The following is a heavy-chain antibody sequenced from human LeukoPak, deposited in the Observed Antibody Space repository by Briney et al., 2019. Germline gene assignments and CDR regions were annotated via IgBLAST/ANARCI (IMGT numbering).Heavy chain of an antibody. CDR1: GGSISDYR. D-gene: IGHD3-3*01. J-gene: IGHJ4*02. CDR2: IFSSGNT. V-gene: IGHV4-4*07. Sequence: SETLSLTCTVSGGSISDYRWSWFRQPAGKGLEWIGRIFSSGNTNYNPSLKSRVTMSVDTSKNQISLKLTSLTAADTAVYYCARGIFFTVTAPDSWGQGTLVTVSS. CDR3: ARGIFFTVTAPDS.